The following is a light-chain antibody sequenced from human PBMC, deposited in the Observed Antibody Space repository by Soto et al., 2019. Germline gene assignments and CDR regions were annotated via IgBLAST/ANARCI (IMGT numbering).Light chain of an antibody. CDR1: SSNIGSNT. CDR3: SAWDASLNGVV. Sequence: QSVLTQPPSASGTPGQRVTISCSGSSSNIGSNTVNWYQQLPGTAPKLLISSNNQRPSGVPDRFSGSKSGTSASLAISGLQSEDEADYYCSAWDASLNGVVFGGGTKLTVL. J-gene: IGLJ2*01. V-gene: IGLV1-44*01. CDR2: SNN.